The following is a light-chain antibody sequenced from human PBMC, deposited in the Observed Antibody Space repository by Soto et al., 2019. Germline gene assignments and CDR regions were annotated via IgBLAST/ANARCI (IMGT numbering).Light chain of an antibody. Sequence: EIVLTQSPATLSLSPGERATVSCRASQSVSSYLAWYQQKPGQAPRLPIYDASNRATGIPARFSGSGSGTNFTLTISSLEPEDFAVYYCQQRSNWPWTFGQGTKVEIK. V-gene: IGKV3-11*01. CDR3: QQRSNWPWT. CDR2: DAS. CDR1: QSVSSY. J-gene: IGKJ1*01.